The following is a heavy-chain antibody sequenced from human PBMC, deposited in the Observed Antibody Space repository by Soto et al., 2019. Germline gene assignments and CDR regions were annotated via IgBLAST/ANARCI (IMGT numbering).Heavy chain of an antibody. J-gene: IGHJ6*02. CDR3: ARVGDSSGWGRYYYYGMDV. Sequence: QVQLVQSGAEVKKPGASVKVSCKASGYTFTSYGISWVRQAPGQGLEWMGWISAYNGNTNYAQKXXGRDTMTTDTXXSXAXMELRSLRSDDTAVYYCARVGDSSGWGRYYYYGMDVWGQGTTVTVSS. V-gene: IGHV1-18*01. D-gene: IGHD6-19*01. CDR1: GYTFTSYG. CDR2: ISAYNGNT.